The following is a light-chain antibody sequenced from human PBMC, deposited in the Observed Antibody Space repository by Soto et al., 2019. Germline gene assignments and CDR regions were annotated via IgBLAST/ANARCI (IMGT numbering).Light chain of an antibody. CDR1: QSIRNY. V-gene: IGKV3-11*01. CDR3: QQRNEWVT. CDR2: DAS. J-gene: IGKJ4*01. Sequence: EVVFAQSPATLSLSPGERATLSCRASQSIRNYLAWYQQKPGQAPRLLIYDASNRANGIPARFSGRGSGKDFILTISSLEPEDPGVYYCQQRNEWVTFGGGTKV.